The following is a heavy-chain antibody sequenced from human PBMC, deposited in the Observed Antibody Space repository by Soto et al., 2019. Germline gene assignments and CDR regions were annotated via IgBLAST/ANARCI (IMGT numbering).Heavy chain of an antibody. CDR1: GGTFSSYA. D-gene: IGHD7-27*01. J-gene: IGHJ5*02. V-gene: IGHV1-69*13. Sequence: SVKVSCKASGGTFSSYAISWVRQAPGQGLEWMGGIIPIFGTANYAQKFQGRVTITADESTSTAYMELSSLRSEDTAVYYCARDLLGKTSNWFDPWGQGTLVTVSS. CDR2: IIPIFGTA. CDR3: ARDLLGKTSNWFDP.